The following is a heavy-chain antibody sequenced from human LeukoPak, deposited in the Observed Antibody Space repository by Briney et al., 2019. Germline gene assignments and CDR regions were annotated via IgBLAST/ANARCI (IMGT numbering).Heavy chain of an antibody. CDR2: ISGSGGST. CDR3: AKDSWANYGSGSYPNWFDP. CDR1: GFTFSSYA. V-gene: IGHV3-23*01. D-gene: IGHD3-10*01. J-gene: IGHJ5*02. Sequence: QPGGSLRLSCAASGFTFSSYAMSWVRQAPGKGLEWVSAISGSGGSTYYADSVKGRFTISRDNSKNTLYLQMNSLRAEDTAVYYCAKDSWANYGSGSYPNWFDPWGQGTLVTVSS.